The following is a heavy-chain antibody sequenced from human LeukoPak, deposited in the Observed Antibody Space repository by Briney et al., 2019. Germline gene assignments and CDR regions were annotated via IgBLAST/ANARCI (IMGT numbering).Heavy chain of an antibody. CDR3: ARHEGGGLLNWFDP. CDR1: GGSISSNNW. V-gene: IGHV4-4*02. J-gene: IGHJ5*02. D-gene: IGHD1-26*01. Sequence: SGTLSLTCAVSGGSISSNNWWSWVRQPPGKGLEWIGEIYHVGSTNYNPSLKSRVTISVDKSKNQFSLKLRSVTAADTAVYYCARHEGGGLLNWFDPWGQGTLVTVSS. CDR2: IYHVGST.